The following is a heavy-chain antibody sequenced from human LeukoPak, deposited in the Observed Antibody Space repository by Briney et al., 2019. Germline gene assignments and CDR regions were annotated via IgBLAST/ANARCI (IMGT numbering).Heavy chain of an antibody. CDR1: GFNFSSYW. CDR2: IINDGSRT. Sequence: GGSLRLSCAASGFNFSSYWMHWVRQAPGKGLVWVSHIINDGSRTSYADSVKGRFTISRDNAKNTVYLQMNSLRAEDTAVYYCARSDGGFDYWGQGTLVTVSA. CDR3: ARSDGGFDY. D-gene: IGHD5-24*01. V-gene: IGHV3-74*01. J-gene: IGHJ4*02.